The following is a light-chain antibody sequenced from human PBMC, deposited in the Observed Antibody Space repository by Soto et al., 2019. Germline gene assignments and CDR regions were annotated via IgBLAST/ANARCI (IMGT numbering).Light chain of an antibody. Sequence: DIVMTQSPDSLAVSLGERATINCKSSRTVLDSSNNKNYLAWYQQKPGQPPKLLIYWASTRESGVPDRFSGSGSGRDFTLSISSLQAEDVAIYYCQQYYSSPLTFGGGTKVEIK. J-gene: IGKJ4*01. CDR1: RTVLDSSNNKNY. CDR3: QQYYSSPLT. CDR2: WAS. V-gene: IGKV4-1*01.